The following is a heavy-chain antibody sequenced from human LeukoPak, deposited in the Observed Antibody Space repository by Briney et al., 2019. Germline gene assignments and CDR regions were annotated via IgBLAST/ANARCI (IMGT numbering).Heavy chain of an antibody. V-gene: IGHV4-59*13. CDR2: IYYSENT. Sequence: PSETLSLTCTVSGDSISSYYWSWIRQPPGKGLEWIGYIYYSENTYYNPSLKSRVTTSVDTSKNQFSLKLTSVTAADTAVYYCARGLLKGQLHLGYSYYMDVWGKGTTITASS. J-gene: IGHJ6*03. CDR1: GDSISSYY. CDR3: ARGLLKGQLHLGYSYYMDV. D-gene: IGHD2-2*01.